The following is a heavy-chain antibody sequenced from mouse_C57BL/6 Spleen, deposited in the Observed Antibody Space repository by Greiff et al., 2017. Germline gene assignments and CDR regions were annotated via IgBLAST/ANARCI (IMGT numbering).Heavy chain of an antibody. Sequence: VQLQQPGAELVKPGASVKLSCKASGYTFTSYWMHWVKQRPGQGLEWIGMIHPNSGSTNYNEKFKSKATLTVDKSSSTAYMQLSSLTSEDSAVYYCARGGYGSSLVFDVWGTGTTVTVSS. CDR3: ARGGYGSSLVFDV. CDR2: IHPNSGST. CDR1: GYTFTSYW. V-gene: IGHV1-64*01. D-gene: IGHD1-1*01. J-gene: IGHJ1*03.